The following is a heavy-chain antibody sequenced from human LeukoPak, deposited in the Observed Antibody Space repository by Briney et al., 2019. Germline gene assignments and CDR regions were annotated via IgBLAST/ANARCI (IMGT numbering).Heavy chain of an antibody. CDR3: AKGQVVADYYYYYMDV. V-gene: IGHV3-23*01. Sequence: GGSLRLSCAASGFTFSSYAMSWVRQAPGKGLEWVSAISGSGGSTYYADSVKGRFPISRDNSKNTLYLQMNSLRAEDTAVYYCAKGQVVADYYYYYMDVWGKGTTVTVSS. D-gene: IGHD2-15*01. CDR1: GFTFSSYA. J-gene: IGHJ6*03. CDR2: ISGSGGST.